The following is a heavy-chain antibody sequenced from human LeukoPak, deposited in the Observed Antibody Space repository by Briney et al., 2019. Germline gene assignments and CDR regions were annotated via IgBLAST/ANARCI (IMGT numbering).Heavy chain of an antibody. J-gene: IGHJ4*02. CDR1: GYSFSNYW. CDR2: IYPGDSDT. V-gene: IGHV5-51*01. Sequence: GESLKISCKGFGYSFSNYWIGWVRQMPGKGLEWMGIIYPGDSDTRYSPSFQGQVTISADRSISTAYLQWSSLTTSDTAMYYCERHVDCNSDCTLDYWGLGTQVTVSS. D-gene: IGHD3-9*01. CDR3: ERHVDCNSDCTLDY.